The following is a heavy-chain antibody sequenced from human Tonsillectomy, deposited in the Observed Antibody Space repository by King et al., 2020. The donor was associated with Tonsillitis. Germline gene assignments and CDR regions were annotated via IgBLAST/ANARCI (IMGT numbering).Heavy chain of an antibody. J-gene: IGHJ5*02. CDR3: ARDVGGYCSSTSCYAHRNNWFDP. V-gene: IGHV1-2*02. D-gene: IGHD2-2*01. CDR2: MNPNSGDT. Sequence: QFQLVQSGAEVKKPGASVKVSCKASGYIFSGYYIHWVRQAPGQGLEWMGWMNPNSGDTDFAQKFQGRVTMTRDTSTSTASMDLSGLRSDDTAVYYCARDVGGYCSSTSCYAHRNNWFDPWGQGTLVTVSS. CDR1: GYIFSGYY.